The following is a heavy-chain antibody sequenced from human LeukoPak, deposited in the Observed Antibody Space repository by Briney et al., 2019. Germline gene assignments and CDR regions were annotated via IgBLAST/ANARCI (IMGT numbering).Heavy chain of an antibody. J-gene: IGHJ3*02. CDR1: GYTFTSYG. V-gene: IGHV1-18*01. D-gene: IGHD3-10*01. CDR2: ISAYNGNT. CDR3: ARSRMVWGVGDAFDI. Sequence: ASVKVSCKASGYTFTSYGISWVRQAPGQGLEWMGWISAYNGNTNYAQKLQGRVTMTTDTSTSTAYMELRSLRSDDTAVYYCARSRMVWGVGDAFDIWGQGTMVTVSS.